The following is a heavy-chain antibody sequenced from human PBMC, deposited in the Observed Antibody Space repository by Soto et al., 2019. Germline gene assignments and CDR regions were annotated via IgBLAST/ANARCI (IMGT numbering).Heavy chain of an antibody. D-gene: IGHD2-8*01. Sequence: SETLSLTCTVSGDSVTNYFWSWMRQPPGKGLEWIGHIYHGGRTNYSPSLRSRVTMSLDSSKNQFPLNLSSVTAADTAVYFCARDPGYCTNGVCPIFDFWGQGLLVTVSS. CDR1: GDSVTNYF. CDR3: ARDPGYCTNGVCPIFDF. J-gene: IGHJ4*02. CDR2: IYHGGRT. V-gene: IGHV4-59*02.